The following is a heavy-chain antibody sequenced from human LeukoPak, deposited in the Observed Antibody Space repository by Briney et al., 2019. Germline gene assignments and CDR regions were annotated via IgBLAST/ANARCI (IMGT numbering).Heavy chain of an antibody. CDR2: IKQDGSEK. D-gene: IGHD3-10*01. Sequence: AGGSLRLSCAASGFTFSSYWMSWVRQAPGKGLEWVANIKQDGSEKYYVDSVKGRFTISRDNAKNSLYLQMNSLRAEDTAVYYCARDYWSGNYYGSGSYDYFDYWGQGTLVTVSS. CDR1: GFTFSSYW. J-gene: IGHJ4*02. V-gene: IGHV3-7*01. CDR3: ARDYWSGNYYGSGSYDYFDY.